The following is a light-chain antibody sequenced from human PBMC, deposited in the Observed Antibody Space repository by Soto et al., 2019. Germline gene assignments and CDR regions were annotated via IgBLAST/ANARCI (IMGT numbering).Light chain of an antibody. CDR1: QSISSW. V-gene: IGKV1-5*01. J-gene: IGKJ2*01. CDR2: DAS. Sequence: DIQMTQSPSTLSASVGDRVTITCRASQSISSWLAWYQQKPGKAPKLLIYDASSLESGVPSRFSGSGSGTEFTLTIRSLQPDDFATYYCQQYNRYPMYTFGQGTKLEIK. CDR3: QQYNRYPMYT.